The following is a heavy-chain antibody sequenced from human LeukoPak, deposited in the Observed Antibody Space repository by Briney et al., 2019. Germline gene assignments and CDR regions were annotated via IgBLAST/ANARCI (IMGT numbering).Heavy chain of an antibody. CDR2: ISGSGGST. J-gene: IGHJ3*02. D-gene: IGHD2-2*01. Sequence: PGRSLRLSCAASGFTFSSYGMHWVRQAPGKGLEWVSAISGSGGSTYYADSVKGRFTISRDNSKNTLYLQMNSLRAEDTAVYYFAKAPHIVVVPAARGAFDIWGQGTMVTVSS. CDR3: AKAPHIVVVPAARGAFDI. CDR1: GFTFSSYG. V-gene: IGHV3-23*01.